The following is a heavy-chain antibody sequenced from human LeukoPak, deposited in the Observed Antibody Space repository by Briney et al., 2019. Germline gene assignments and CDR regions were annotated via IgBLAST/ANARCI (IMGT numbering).Heavy chain of an antibody. CDR2: ISGSGGST. Sequence: SGGSLRLSCRASRFSFGDYDMHWVRQAPGKGLEWVSAISGSGGSTYYADSVKGRFTISRDNSKNTLYLQMNSLRAEDTAVYYCAKGDSSAPLTWGQGTLVTVSS. D-gene: IGHD3-22*01. J-gene: IGHJ5*02. V-gene: IGHV3-23*01. CDR3: AKGDSSAPLT. CDR1: RFSFGDYD.